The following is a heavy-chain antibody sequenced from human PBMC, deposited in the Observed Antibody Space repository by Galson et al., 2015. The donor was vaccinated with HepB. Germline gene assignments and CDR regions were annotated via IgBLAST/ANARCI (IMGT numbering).Heavy chain of an antibody. J-gene: IGHJ6*02. CDR3: ARNKLARGTYYYFYYGMDV. CDR1: GGSISNYY. D-gene: IGHD3-16*01. V-gene: IGHV4-59*12. Sequence: ETLSLTCTVSGGSISNYYWSWIRQPPGKGLEWIGYVRYTGSTNYNPSLKSRVTISVDTSKKQFSLKLNSVTAADTAVYYCARNKLARGTYYYFYYGMDVWGQGTTVIVSS. CDR2: VRYTGST.